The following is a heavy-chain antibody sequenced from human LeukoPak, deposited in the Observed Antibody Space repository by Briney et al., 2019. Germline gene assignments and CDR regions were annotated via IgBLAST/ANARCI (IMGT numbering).Heavy chain of an antibody. CDR1: GFTFSTYY. CDR2: IKQDRSEK. V-gene: IGHV3-7*01. J-gene: IGHJ4*02. Sequence: GGSLRLSCAASGFTFSTYYMSWVRQAPGKGLELVANIKQDRSEKYYVDSVKGRFTISRDNAKNSLYLQMNSLRAEDTAVYYCARLREIPVFGVVTKSTSYFDYWGQGTLVTVSS. D-gene: IGHD3-3*01. CDR3: ARLREIPVFGVVTKSTSYFDY.